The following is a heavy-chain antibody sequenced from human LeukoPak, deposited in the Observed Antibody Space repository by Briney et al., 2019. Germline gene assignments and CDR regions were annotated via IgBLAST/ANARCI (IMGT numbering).Heavy chain of an antibody. J-gene: IGHJ4*02. Sequence: GGSLRLSCAASGFTFSAYAMTWVRQAPGKGLEWVSGISDSGGSTYYADSVKGRFTISRDNSKNTLYLQMNSLRAEDTAVYYCAKTSQSQKDKTFASSGWPTLLDYWGQGTLVTVSS. V-gene: IGHV3-23*01. CDR1: GFTFSAYA. D-gene: IGHD6-19*01. CDR3: AKTSQSQKDKTFASSGWPTLLDY. CDR2: ISDSGGST.